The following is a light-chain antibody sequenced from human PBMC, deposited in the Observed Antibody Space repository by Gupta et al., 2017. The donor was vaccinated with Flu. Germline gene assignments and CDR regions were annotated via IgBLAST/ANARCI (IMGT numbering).Light chain of an antibody. J-gene: IGLJ1*01. V-gene: IGLV2-14*01. Sequence: QSALTQPASVSGAPGQSIASSCTGTTSDVGANNYVSWYQQHPGKAPKVMIYGVNNRRSAVSARFSGSKSGTTASVTITGLQAEDEADYYCRSYKSSSNSFVFGPGTKFTVL. CDR3: RSYKSSSNSFV. CDR2: GVN. CDR1: TSDVGANNY.